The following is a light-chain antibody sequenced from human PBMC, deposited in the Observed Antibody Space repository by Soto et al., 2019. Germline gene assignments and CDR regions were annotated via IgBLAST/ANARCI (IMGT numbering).Light chain of an antibody. J-gene: IGKJ1*01. CDR1: QNIRNF. CDR3: QQSYSYIRA. V-gene: IGKV1-39*01. Sequence: DIQMTQSPSSLSASVGDTVTITCRASQNIRNFLHWYQQKPGKAPKLLIFAASNLKSGVPSRFTASGSGTDFTLIISSLQPEDLATYYWQQSYSYIRAFGQGTTV. CDR2: AAS.